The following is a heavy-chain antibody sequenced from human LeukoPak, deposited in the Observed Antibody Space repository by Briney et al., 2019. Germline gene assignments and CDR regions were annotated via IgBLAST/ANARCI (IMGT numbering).Heavy chain of an antibody. J-gene: IGHJ6*02. CDR2: IDNSGST. Sequence: PSQTLSLTCTVSGCSISSSYWSWVRQPPGKGLEWIGYIDNSGSTNYNPSLKSRVTISLDTPKSQFSLKLSSVTAADTAVYYCARAPLYSGGSGWSIYYFYAMDVWGQGTTVTVSS. V-gene: IGHV4-59*01. CDR3: ARAPLYSGGSGWSIYYFYAMDV. CDR1: GCSISSSY. D-gene: IGHD6-19*01.